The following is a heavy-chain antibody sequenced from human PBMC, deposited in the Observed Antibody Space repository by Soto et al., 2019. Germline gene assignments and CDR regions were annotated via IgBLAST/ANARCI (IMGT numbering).Heavy chain of an antibody. D-gene: IGHD5-18*01. J-gene: IGHJ4*02. CDR3: GRGKYNYGPFDF. CDR1: DFTIRDYY. V-gene: IGHV3-53*01. CDR2: IYRGGST. Sequence: PGGSLRLSCAASDFTIRDYYMSWVRQAPGKGLEWVSVIYRGGSTYYADSVKGRFTISRDTPRNTLYLQMSSLRVEDTAVYYCGRGKYNYGPFDFGGQGTLVTVPS.